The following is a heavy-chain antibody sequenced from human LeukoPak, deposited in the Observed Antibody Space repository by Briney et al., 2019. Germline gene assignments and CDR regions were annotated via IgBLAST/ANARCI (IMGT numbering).Heavy chain of an antibody. CDR1: GFTFSSYA. CDR2: ISGSGGST. J-gene: IGHJ4*02. D-gene: IGHD2-2*01. V-gene: IGHV3-23*01. Sequence: GGSLRLSCAASGFTFSSYAMSRVRQAPGKGLEWVSAISGSGGSTYYADSVKGRFTISRDNSKNTLYLQMNSLRAEDTAVYYCAKDSDCSSTSCLGIFDYWGQGTLVTVSS. CDR3: AKDSDCSSTSCLGIFDY.